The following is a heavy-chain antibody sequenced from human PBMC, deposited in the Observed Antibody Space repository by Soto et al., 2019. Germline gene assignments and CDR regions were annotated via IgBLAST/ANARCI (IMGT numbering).Heavy chain of an antibody. Sequence: GGSLRLSCAASGFTFSSDAMHWVRQAPGKGLEWVAVISYDGSNKYYADSVKGRFTISRDNSKNTLYLQMNSLRAEDTAVYYCARERDITWQRAIRDYYSGMDGWGKGTTFTVPS. CDR1: GFTFSSDA. J-gene: IGHJ6*04. V-gene: IGHV3-30-3*01. CDR3: ARERDITWQRAIRDYYSGMDG. D-gene: IGHD5-12*01. CDR2: ISYDGSNK.